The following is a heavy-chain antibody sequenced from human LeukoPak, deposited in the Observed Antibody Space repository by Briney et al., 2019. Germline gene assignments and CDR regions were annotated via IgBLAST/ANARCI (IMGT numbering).Heavy chain of an antibody. CDR3: ARDGDSNSSSGMDV. V-gene: IGHV4-59*01. CDR2: IYYSGST. Sequence: PSETLSLTCTVSGVSISSYYWSWIRQPPGKGLEWIGYIYYSGSTNYNPSLKSRVTISVDTSKNQFSLKLSSVTAADTAVYYCARDGDSNSSSGMDVWGQGTTVTVSS. J-gene: IGHJ6*02. CDR1: GVSISSYY. D-gene: IGHD6-6*01.